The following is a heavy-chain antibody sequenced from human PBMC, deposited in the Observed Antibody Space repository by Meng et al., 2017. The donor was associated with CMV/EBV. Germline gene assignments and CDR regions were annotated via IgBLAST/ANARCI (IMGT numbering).Heavy chain of an antibody. J-gene: IGHJ6*02. CDR2: IKQDGSEK. CDR1: GFTFSSYW. D-gene: IGHD3-3*01. Sequence: GESLKISCAASGFTFSSYWMSWVRQAPGKGLEWVANIKQDGSEKYYVDSVKGRFTISRDNAKNSLYLQMNSLRAEDTAVYYCARGTQYYDFWSGYYLGYYGKDVWGQGTTVTVSS. V-gene: IGHV3-7*01. CDR3: ARGTQYYDFWSGYYLGYYGKDV.